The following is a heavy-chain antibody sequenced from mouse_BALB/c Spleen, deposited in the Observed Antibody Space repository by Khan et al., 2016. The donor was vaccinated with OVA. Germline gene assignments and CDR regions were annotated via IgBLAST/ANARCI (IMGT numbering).Heavy chain of an antibody. CDR1: GDSITSGF. D-gene: IGHD1-3*01. J-gene: IGHJ3*01. CDR2: MIYSGYT. CDR3: ARSTYKYAFAY. V-gene: IGHV3-8*02. Sequence: EVKLLESGPSLVQPSQTLSLTCSVTGDSITSGFWSWVRKFPGNKLEYMGYMIYSGYTYYNPSLKGRFSITRHTSTNQYYLQLNSVTTEDTATYYCARSTYKYAFAYWGQGALVTVSA.